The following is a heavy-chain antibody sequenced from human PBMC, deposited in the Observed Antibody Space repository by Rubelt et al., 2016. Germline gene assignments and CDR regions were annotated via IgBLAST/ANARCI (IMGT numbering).Heavy chain of an antibody. D-gene: IGHD6-13*01. J-gene: IGHJ5*02. CDR3: ASKGSSWINWFDP. CDR2: ISSSSSYI. CDR1: GGSISSSS. V-gene: IGHV3-21*01. Sequence: LQLQESGPGLVKPSETLSLTCTVSGGSISSSSYYWGWIRQPPGKGLEWVSSISSSSSYIYYADSVKGRFTSSRDNGKNSLYLQMNSLRAEDTAVYYCASKGSSWINWFDPWGQGTLVTVSS.